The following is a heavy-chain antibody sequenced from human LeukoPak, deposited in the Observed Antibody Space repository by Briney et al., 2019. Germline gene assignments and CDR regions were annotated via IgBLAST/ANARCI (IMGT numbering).Heavy chain of an antibody. CDR3: ARGAILGIAVAGTNFDY. J-gene: IGHJ4*02. D-gene: IGHD6-19*01. Sequence: SETLSLTCAVSGGSFSGYYWSWIRQPPGKGLEWIGEINHSGSTNYNPSLKSRVTISVDTSKNQFSLKLSSVTAADTAVYYCARGAILGIAVAGTNFDYWGQGTLVTVSS. V-gene: IGHV4-34*01. CDR1: GGSFSGYY. CDR2: INHSGST.